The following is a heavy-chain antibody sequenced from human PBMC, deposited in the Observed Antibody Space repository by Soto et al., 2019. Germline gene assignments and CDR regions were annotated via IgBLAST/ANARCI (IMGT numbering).Heavy chain of an antibody. Sequence: QVQLVQSGAEVKKPGSSVKVSCKASGGTFSRYTFTWVRQAPGQGLEWMGRIIPILDIPNYAQNFQGRVTIPADKSPSPAYMELSSLTSDDTAGYYCASHFTGVLVLGTSPPGGDNYGWDVWGQGTTVTVSS. J-gene: IGHJ6*02. D-gene: IGHD2-8*02. CDR3: ASHFTGVLVLGTSPPGGDNYGWDV. V-gene: IGHV1-69*02. CDR1: GGTFSRYT. CDR2: IIPILDIP.